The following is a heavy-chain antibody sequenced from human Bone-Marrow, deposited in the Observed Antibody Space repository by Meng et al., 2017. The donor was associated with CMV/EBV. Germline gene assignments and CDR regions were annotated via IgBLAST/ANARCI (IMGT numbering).Heavy chain of an antibody. CDR1: GGSISSSSYY. Sequence: SETLSLTCTVSGGSISSSSYYWGWIRQPPGKGLEWIGSIYYSGSTYYNPSLKSRVTISVDTSKNQFSLKLSSVTAADTAVYYCARTHYDFWSGYPIGFDYWGQGTLVTVSS. J-gene: IGHJ4*02. V-gene: IGHV4-39*07. CDR3: ARTHYDFWSGYPIGFDY. CDR2: IYYSGST. D-gene: IGHD3-3*01.